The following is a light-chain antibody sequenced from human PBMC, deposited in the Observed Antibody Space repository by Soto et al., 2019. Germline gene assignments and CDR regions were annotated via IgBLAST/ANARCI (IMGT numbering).Light chain of an antibody. J-gene: IGLJ2*01. CDR2: DTT. CDR1: TGAVSSGHF. CDR3: LLSYSGAQVV. Sequence: QAVVTQEPSLTVSPGGTVTLTCGSSTGAVSSGHFPYWFQQKPGQAPRTLIYDTTNKPSWTPARFSGSLVGGKAALTLSGAQPEDEADYYCLLSYSGAQVVFGGGTQLTVL. V-gene: IGLV7-46*01.